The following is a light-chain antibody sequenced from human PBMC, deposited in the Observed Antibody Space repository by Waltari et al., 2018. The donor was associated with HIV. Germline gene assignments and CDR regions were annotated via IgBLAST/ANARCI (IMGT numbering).Light chain of an antibody. CDR3: CSYAGSSTYVV. Sequence: SALTQPASVSGSPGQSITISCTGPSSHVGRYNLVSWYQQHPGKAPKLMIYEVSKRPSGVSNRFSGSKSGNTASLTISGLQAEDEADYYCCSYAGSSTYVVFGGGTKLTVL. CDR1: SSHVGRYNL. V-gene: IGLV2-23*02. J-gene: IGLJ2*01. CDR2: EVS.